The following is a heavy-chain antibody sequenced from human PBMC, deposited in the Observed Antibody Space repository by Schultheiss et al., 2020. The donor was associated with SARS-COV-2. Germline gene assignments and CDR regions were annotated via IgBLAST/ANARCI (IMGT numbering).Heavy chain of an antibody. Sequence: SQTLSLTCTVSGGSVSSDNYYWSWIRQPPGKALEWIGYVYYTGGTSYNPSLKSRVTISVDTSKNQFSLKLSSVTAADTAVYYCARDGYGDYDYYYYGMDVWGQGTTVTVSS. J-gene: IGHJ6*02. CDR2: VYYTGGT. CDR3: ARDGYGDYDYYYYGMDV. CDR1: GGSVSSDNYY. D-gene: IGHD4-17*01. V-gene: IGHV4-61*01.